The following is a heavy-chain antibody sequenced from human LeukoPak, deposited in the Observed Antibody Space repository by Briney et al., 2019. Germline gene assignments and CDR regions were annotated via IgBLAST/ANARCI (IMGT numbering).Heavy chain of an antibody. D-gene: IGHD6-19*01. Sequence: GASVKVSCKASGGTFSSYAISWVRQAPGQGLEWMGGIIPIFGTANYAQKFQGRVTLTTDPSTSTAYMELRSLRSDDTAVYYCARGEQWQGEYFHHWGQGTLVTVSS. J-gene: IGHJ1*01. CDR3: ARGEQWQGEYFHH. CDR1: GGTFSSYA. V-gene: IGHV1-69*05. CDR2: IIPIFGTA.